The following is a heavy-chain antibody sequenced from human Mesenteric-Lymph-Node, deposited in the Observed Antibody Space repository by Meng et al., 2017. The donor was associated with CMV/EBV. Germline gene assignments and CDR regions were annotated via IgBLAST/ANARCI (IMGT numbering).Heavy chain of an antibody. CDR2: IYHSGTT. J-gene: IGHJ4*01. CDR1: GYSISSGYY. Sequence: GSLRLSCTVSGYSISSGYYWGWIRQPPGKGLEWIGSIYHSGTTYYNPSLKSRVTISVETSKNQFSLKLSSVTAADTAVYYCAREASGKYYFHFWGQGTLVTVSS. D-gene: IGHD1-26*01. V-gene: IGHV4-38-2*02. CDR3: AREASGKYYFHF.